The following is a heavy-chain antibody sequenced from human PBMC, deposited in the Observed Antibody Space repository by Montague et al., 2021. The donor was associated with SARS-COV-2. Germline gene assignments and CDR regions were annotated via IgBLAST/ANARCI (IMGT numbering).Heavy chain of an antibody. Sequence: SETLSLTCTVSGGSVSSSHYYWAWIRQPPGKGLEWIGTIYYIGSTYYNPSPRSRVTIDVDASTNQFSLKLHSVTAADTAVYFCARGLYNWNYEHWFDTWGQGTLVTVSS. CDR1: GGSVSSSHYY. D-gene: IGHD1-7*01. J-gene: IGHJ5*02. CDR3: ARGLYNWNYEHWFDT. V-gene: IGHV4-39*01. CDR2: IYYIGST.